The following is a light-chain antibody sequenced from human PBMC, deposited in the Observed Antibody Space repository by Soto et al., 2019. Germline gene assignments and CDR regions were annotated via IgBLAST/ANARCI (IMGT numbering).Light chain of an antibody. CDR2: DVS. Sequence: QSALSHPGSVCWSPGQSITISCTGSNSDVGGYNYVSWYQQYPGKPPKLMIYDVSNRPSGVSHRFSGSKSGYTASLTISGLQAEDEAHYYCISYTSSSNRVVFGGGTNVTVL. V-gene: IGLV2-14*03. CDR3: ISYTSSSNRVV. J-gene: IGLJ2*01. CDR1: NSDVGGYNY.